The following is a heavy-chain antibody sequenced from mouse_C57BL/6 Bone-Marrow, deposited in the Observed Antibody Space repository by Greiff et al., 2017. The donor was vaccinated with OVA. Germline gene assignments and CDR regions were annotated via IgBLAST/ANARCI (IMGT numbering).Heavy chain of an antibody. V-gene: IGHV10-1*01. Sequence: EVKLMESGGGLVQPKGSLKLSCAASGFSFNTYAMNWVRQAPGKGLEWVARIRSKSNNYATYYADSVKDSFTISRDDSESMLYLQMNNLKTEDTAMYYCVRHSVVKYYAMDYWGQGTSVTVSS. CDR2: IRSKSNNYAT. CDR1: GFSFNTYA. D-gene: IGHD1-1*01. CDR3: VRHSVVKYYAMDY. J-gene: IGHJ4*01.